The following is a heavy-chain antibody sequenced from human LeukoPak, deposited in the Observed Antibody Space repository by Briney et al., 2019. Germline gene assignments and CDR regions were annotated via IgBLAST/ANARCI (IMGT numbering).Heavy chain of an antibody. V-gene: IGHV3-48*03. D-gene: IGHD1-26*01. CDR3: VRGGVY. CDR1: GFTLSSHY. CDR2: ISSRATTI. Sequence: GGSLRLSCAASGFTLSSHYMHWVRQAPGKGLEWVSYISSRATTIYYADSVKGRFTISRDNAKNSLFLQMNSLRAEDTALYYCVRGGVYWGQGTLVTVSS. J-gene: IGHJ4*02.